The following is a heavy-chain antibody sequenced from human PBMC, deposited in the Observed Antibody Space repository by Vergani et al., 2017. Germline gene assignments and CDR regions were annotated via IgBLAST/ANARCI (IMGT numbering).Heavy chain of an antibody. CDR1: GGTFSSYA. CDR2: IIPIFGTA. V-gene: IGHV1-69*01. D-gene: IGHD2-2*01. Sequence: QVQLVQSGAEVKKPGSSVKVSCKASGGTFSSYAISWVRQAHGQGLEWMGGIIPIFGTANYAQKFQGRVTITADESTSTAYMELSSLRSEDTAVYYCARHDCSSTSCRRGRGLLWFDPWGQGTLVTVSS. CDR3: ARHDCSSTSCRRGRGLLWFDP. J-gene: IGHJ5*02.